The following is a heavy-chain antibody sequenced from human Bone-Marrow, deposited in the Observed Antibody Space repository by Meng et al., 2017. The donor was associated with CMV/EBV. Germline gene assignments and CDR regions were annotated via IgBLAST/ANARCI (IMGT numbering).Heavy chain of an antibody. V-gene: IGHV1-2*02. J-gene: IGHJ6*02. D-gene: IGHD6-6*01. CDR3: ARDITARRPSGVYYYCGLDV. Sequence: ASVKVSCKASGYTFTGYYMHWVRQAPGQGLEWMGWINPNSGGTNYAQKFQGRVTMTRDTSISTAYMELSRLRSDDTAVYYCARDITARRPSGVYYYCGLDVWGQGTTVAVSS. CDR2: INPNSGGT. CDR1: GYTFTGYY.